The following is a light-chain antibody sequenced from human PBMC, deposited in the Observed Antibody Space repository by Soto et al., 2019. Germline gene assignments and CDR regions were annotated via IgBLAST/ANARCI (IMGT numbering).Light chain of an antibody. V-gene: IGKV3-11*01. CDR3: QQRGKWPST. CDR2: DAS. Sequence: ETVLTQSPATLSLSPGERATLSCRASQSVSIYLAWYQQKPGQAPRLLIYDASKRAPGVPARFSGSGSGTDFSLTISSLEPEDFAVYYCQQRGKWPSTFGPGTKVEMK. CDR1: QSVSIY. J-gene: IGKJ2*02.